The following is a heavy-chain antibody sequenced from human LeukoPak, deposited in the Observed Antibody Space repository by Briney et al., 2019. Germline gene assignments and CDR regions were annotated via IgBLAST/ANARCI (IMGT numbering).Heavy chain of an antibody. V-gene: IGHV4-30-4*01. J-gene: IGHJ6*02. CDR2: IYYSGST. Sequence: SETLSLTCTVSGGSISSGDYYWSWIRQPPGKGLEWIGYIYYSGSTYYNPSLKSRVSILRDTSKNRFSLKLSSVIAADTAVYYCARVYFYGLDVWGQGTTVTVSS. CDR3: ARVYFYGLDV. CDR1: GGSISSGDYY.